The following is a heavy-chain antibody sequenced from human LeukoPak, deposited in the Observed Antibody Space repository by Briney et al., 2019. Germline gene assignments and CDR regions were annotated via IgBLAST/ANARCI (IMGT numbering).Heavy chain of an antibody. V-gene: IGHV1-69*04. CDR3: AKDDRYRPAYFDY. J-gene: IGHJ4*02. D-gene: IGHD1-26*01. Sequence: SVKVSCKASGGTFSSYAISWVRQAPGQGLEWMGRIIPILGIANYAQKFQGRVTITADKSTSTAYMELSGLRAEDTALYYCAKDDRYRPAYFDYWGQGTLVTVSS. CDR2: IIPILGIA. CDR1: GGTFSSYA.